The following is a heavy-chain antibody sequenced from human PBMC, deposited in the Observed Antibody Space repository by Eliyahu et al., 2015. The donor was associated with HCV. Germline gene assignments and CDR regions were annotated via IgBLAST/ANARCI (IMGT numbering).Heavy chain of an antibody. CDR3: AAEVSAHERWRQIDY. D-gene: IGHD3-3*01. CDR1: GVSISSAGYY. V-gene: IGHV4-31*03. Sequence: QVQLQESGPGLVKPSQTLSLTCTVSGVSISSAGYYWTWIRQLPGKGLEYXGYVYHTGGTYYNPSLKSRVSMSLDTSENQFSLKLSSVTAADTAVYYCAAEVSAHERWRQIDYWGQGTLVTVSS. CDR2: VYHTGGT. J-gene: IGHJ4*02.